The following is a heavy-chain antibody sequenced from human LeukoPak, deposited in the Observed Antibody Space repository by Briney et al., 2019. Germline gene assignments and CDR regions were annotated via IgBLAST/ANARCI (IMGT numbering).Heavy chain of an antibody. V-gene: IGHV4-4*02. Sequence: PSETLSLTCAVSGGSISSSNWWSWVRQPPGKGLEWIGEIYHSGSTNYNPSLKSRVTISVDKSKNQFSLKLSSVTAADTAVYYCARDRDGSYVDAFDIWGQGTMVTVSS. J-gene: IGHJ3*02. D-gene: IGHD1-26*01. CDR2: IYHSGST. CDR3: ARDRDGSYVDAFDI. CDR1: GGSISSSNW.